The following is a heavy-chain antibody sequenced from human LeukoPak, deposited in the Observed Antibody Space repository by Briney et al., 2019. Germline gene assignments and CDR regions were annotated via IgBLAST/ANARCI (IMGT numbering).Heavy chain of an antibody. CDR3: ARSDPYITGTNFDY. V-gene: IGHV5-51*01. Sequence: GESPKISRKGSGYRFTNYWIGLVRQMPGKGLGGVGIFYPEDSDTRYSPSFQRQVTISADKSISTAYLQWSSLNASDTAMYYCARSDPYITGTNFDYWGQGTLVTVSS. CDR2: FYPEDSDT. CDR1: GYRFTNYW. D-gene: IGHD1-20*01. J-gene: IGHJ4*02.